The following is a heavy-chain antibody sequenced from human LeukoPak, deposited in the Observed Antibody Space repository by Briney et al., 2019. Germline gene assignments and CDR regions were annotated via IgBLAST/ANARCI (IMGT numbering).Heavy chain of an antibody. Sequence: GGCLRLSCVASGFTFYNYAMSWVRQAPGRGLEWASSTAGSGISKDYADSVKGRFTISKDKSKNTLYLQMDNLRAEDTGVYFCARLPTFYYDSSGYHYDYWGQGTLVTVSS. V-gene: IGHV3-23*01. CDR3: ARLPTFYYDSSGYHYDY. D-gene: IGHD3-22*01. CDR2: TAGSGISK. CDR1: GFTFYNYA. J-gene: IGHJ4*02.